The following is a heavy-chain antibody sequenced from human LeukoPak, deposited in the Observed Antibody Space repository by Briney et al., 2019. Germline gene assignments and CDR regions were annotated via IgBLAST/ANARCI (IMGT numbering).Heavy chain of an antibody. CDR2: IRYDGNNR. Sequence: GGSLRLSCAASGFSFSSYGMHWVRQAPGKGLEWVAFIRYDGNNRYYADSVKGRFTISRGSSKNSLYLQMNSLRLEDTALYYCAKEGSGGAMDVWGKGTTVTISS. J-gene: IGHJ6*03. V-gene: IGHV3-30*02. D-gene: IGHD1-14*01. CDR1: GFSFSSYG. CDR3: AKEGSGGAMDV.